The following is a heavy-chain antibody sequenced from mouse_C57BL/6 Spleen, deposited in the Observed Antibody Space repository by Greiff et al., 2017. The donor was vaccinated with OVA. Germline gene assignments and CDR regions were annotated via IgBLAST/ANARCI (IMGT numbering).Heavy chain of an antibody. CDR2: ISYDGSN. CDR3: AIYYYGSLWYCDV. CDR1: GYSITSGYY. D-gene: IGHD1-1*01. J-gene: IGHJ1*03. Sequence: EVKLMESGPGLVKPSQSLSLTCSVTGYSITSGYYWNWIRQFPGNKLEWMGYISYDGSNNYNPSLKNRISITRDTSKNQFFLKLNSVTTEDTATYYCAIYYYGSLWYCDVWGTGTTVTVSS. V-gene: IGHV3-6*01.